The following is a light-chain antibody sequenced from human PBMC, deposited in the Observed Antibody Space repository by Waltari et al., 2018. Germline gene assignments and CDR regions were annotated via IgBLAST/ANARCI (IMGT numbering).Light chain of an antibody. CDR3: QQYGSSPWT. CDR2: GAS. V-gene: IGKV3-20*01. Sequence: EIVLTQSPGTLSLSPGERATLSCRASQSISSYLAWYQQKPGQAPRLLIHGASTRATGIPDRFSGSGSGTDFTLTISSLDPEDFAVYYCQQYGSSPWTFGQGTKVEIK. J-gene: IGKJ1*01. CDR1: QSISSY.